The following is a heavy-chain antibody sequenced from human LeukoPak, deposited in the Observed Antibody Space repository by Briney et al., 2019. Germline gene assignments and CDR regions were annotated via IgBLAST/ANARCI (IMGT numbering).Heavy chain of an antibody. V-gene: IGHV3-23*01. Sequence: GGSLRLSCAASGFTFSSYAMSWVRQAPGKGLEWVSAISGSGGSTYYADSVKGRFTISRDNSKNTLYLQMNSLRAEDTAVYYCAKGQRITIFGVVEGTFDYWGQGTLVTVSS. CDR2: ISGSGGST. D-gene: IGHD3-3*01. J-gene: IGHJ4*02. CDR3: AKGQRITIFGVVEGTFDY. CDR1: GFTFSSYA.